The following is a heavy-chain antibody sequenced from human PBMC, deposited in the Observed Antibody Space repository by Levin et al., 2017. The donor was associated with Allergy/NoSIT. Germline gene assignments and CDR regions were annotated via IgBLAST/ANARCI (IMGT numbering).Heavy chain of an antibody. CDR3: ARVTQQQWLVGGWFDP. V-gene: IGHV4-4*07. D-gene: IGHD6-19*01. J-gene: IGHJ5*02. CDR2: IYTSGST. Sequence: SQTLSLTCTVSGGSISSYYWSWIRQPAGKGLEWIGRIYTSGSTNYNPSLKSRVTMSVDTSKNQFSLKLSSVTAADTAVYYCARVTQQQWLVGGWFDPWGQGTLVTVSS. CDR1: GGSISSYY.